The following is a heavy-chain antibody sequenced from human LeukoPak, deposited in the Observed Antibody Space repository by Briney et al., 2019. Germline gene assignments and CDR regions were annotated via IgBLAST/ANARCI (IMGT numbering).Heavy chain of an antibody. CDR2: IFSTGSS. CDR3: ARHFDYGDYGDYFDF. Sequence: SETLSLTCIVSGGSISSYYWSWIRQPPGKGLEWIGYIFSTGSSHYNPSLQSRVTILVDTSKNQVSLQLTSVTAADTAVYYCARHFDYGDYGDYFDFWGQGTPVAVSS. V-gene: IGHV4-59*08. J-gene: IGHJ4*02. D-gene: IGHD4-17*01. CDR1: GGSISSYY.